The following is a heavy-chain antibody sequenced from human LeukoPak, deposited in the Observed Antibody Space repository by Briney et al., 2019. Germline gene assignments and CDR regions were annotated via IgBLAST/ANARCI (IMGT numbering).Heavy chain of an antibody. J-gene: IGHJ2*01. CDR3: AKDGGIVVVTAIPGWYFDL. V-gene: IGHV3-23*01. CDR1: GFTFSSYA. Sequence: AGGSLRLSCAASGFTFSSYAMSWVRQAPGKGLEWVSAISGSGGSTYYADSVKGRFTISRDNSKNTLYLQMNSLRAEDTAVYYCAKDGGIVVVTAIPGWYFDLWGRGTLVTVSS. CDR2: ISGSGGST. D-gene: IGHD2-21*02.